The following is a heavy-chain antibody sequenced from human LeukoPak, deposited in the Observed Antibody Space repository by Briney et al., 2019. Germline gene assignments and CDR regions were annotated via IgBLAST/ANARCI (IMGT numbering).Heavy chain of an antibody. D-gene: IGHD4-17*01. CDR3: ARELGTVTTSFDY. CDR1: GFTFSSYS. J-gene: IGHJ4*02. Sequence: GGSLRLSCAASGFTFSSYSMNWVRQAPGKGLEWVSYISSSSSTIYYADSVKGRFTISRDNAKNSLYLQMNSLRAEDTAVYYCARELGTVTTSFDYWGQGTLVTVSS. CDR2: ISSSSSTI. V-gene: IGHV3-48*04.